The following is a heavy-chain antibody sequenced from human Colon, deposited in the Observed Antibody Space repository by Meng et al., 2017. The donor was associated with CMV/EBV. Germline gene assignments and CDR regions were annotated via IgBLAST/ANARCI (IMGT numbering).Heavy chain of an antibody. CDR2: INGNGVTT. CDR1: GFTFSSYS. Sequence: SCATSGFTFSSYSMSWVRQAPGKGLEWVSSINGNGVTTHYVDSVKGRFTVSRDNSKNTLYLQMNSLRAEDTAIYYCAKCITDCLTRAFEMWGQGTMVTVSS. V-gene: IGHV3-23*01. D-gene: IGHD3-10*01. CDR3: AKCITDCLTRAFEM. J-gene: IGHJ3*02.